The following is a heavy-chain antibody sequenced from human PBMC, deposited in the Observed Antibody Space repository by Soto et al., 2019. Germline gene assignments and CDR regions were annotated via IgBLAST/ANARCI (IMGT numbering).Heavy chain of an antibody. J-gene: IGHJ5*02. V-gene: IGHV4-39*01. D-gene: IGHD4-4*01. CDR1: GGSISSSSYF. CDR3: ARHPSNFWFDP. CDR2: IYYSGST. Sequence: SETLSLTCSVTGGSISSSSYFWGWIRQPPGKGLEWIGSIYYSGSTYYNPSLKSRVTVSVDTSKNQFSLKLSSVTAADTAVYYCARHPSNFWFDPWGQGTLVTVSS.